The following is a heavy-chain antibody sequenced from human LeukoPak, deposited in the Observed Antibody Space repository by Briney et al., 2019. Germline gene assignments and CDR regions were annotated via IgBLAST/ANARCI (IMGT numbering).Heavy chain of an antibody. J-gene: IGHJ5*02. D-gene: IGHD3-10*01. CDR3: AKDLSCVTMVQGGCNWFDP. CDR2: ISGSGYGT. Sequence: PGGSLRLSCAASGFAFSNYAMSWVRQAPGTGLEWVSAISGSGYGTCYADSVKGRFTISRDNSKNTLYLQMNSLRAEDTALYYCAKDLSCVTMVQGGCNWFDPWGQGTLVTVSS. V-gene: IGHV3-23*01. CDR1: GFAFSNYA.